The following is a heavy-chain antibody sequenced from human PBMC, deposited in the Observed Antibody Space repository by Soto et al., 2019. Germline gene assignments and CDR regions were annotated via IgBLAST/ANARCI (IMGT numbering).Heavy chain of an antibody. D-gene: IGHD3-16*01. V-gene: IGHV1-18*01. Sequence: QVQLVQSGAEVRKPGASVKVSCKASGYTFTTYGISWVRQAPGQGLEWMGWISGYNGQTKYAQKFQGRVTMTTDTSXXTVYMERRSLRSDDTAVYYCAREGEMPYYYYGLDAWGQGTTVTVSS. CDR1: GYTFTTYG. J-gene: IGHJ6*02. CDR3: AREGEMPYYYYGLDA. CDR2: ISGYNGQT.